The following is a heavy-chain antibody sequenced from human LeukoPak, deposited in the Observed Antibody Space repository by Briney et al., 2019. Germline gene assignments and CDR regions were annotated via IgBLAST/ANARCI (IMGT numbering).Heavy chain of an antibody. CDR3: ARRYGSGSSGTFDY. J-gene: IGHJ4*02. Sequence: SETLSLTCTVSGGSIRSYYWSWIRQPPGKGLEWIAYIYYSGSTNYNPSLKSRVTISVDTSKNQFSLKLSSVTAADTAVYYCARRYGSGSSGTFDYWGQGTLVTVSS. CDR1: GGSIRSYY. CDR2: IYYSGST. V-gene: IGHV4-59*01. D-gene: IGHD3-10*01.